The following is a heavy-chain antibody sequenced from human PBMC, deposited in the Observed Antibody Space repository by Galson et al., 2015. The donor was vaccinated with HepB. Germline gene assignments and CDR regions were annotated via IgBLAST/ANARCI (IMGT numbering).Heavy chain of an antibody. CDR2: INHSGRS. J-gene: IGHJ6*02. D-gene: IGHD3-9*01. CDR3: ARHLPLNTDVLTRFYIRKGTYGMDV. V-gene: IGHV4-34*01. CDR1: GGSFSDYY. Sequence: TLSLTCGVYGGSFSDYYWSWIRQSPGKGLEWIGEINHSGRSNNNPSLKSRVTISVDTSKNQFSLKLSSVTAADTAVYFCARHLPLNTDVLTRFYIRKGTYGMDVWGQGTTVTVSS.